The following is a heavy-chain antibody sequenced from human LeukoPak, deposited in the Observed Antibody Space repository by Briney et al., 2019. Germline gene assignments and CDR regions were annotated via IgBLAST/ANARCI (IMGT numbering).Heavy chain of an antibody. D-gene: IGHD3-10*01. V-gene: IGHV3-30*18. CDR3: AKPPYGSGSSVDV. CDR2: ISYDGSNK. CDR1: GFTFSSYG. Sequence: PGGSLRLSCAASGFTFSSYGMHWVRQAPGKGLEWVAVISYDGSNKYYADSVKGRFTISRDNSKNTLYLQMNSLRAEDTAVYYCAKPPYGSGSSVDVWGKGTTVTVSS. J-gene: IGHJ6*04.